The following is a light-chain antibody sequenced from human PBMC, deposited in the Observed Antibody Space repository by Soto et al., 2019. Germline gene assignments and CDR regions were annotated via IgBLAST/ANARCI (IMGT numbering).Light chain of an antibody. CDR2: DVS. V-gene: IGKV3-20*01. Sequence: IVLTQSPATLSLSPGKRATLSCRASQNISNYLIWYQQKPGQAPRLLIYDVSTRATGIPDRFSGSGSGTDFVLSINRLEVEDSGMYYCQQYGASPFTFGPGTRVDIK. CDR3: QQYGASPFT. CDR1: QNISNY. J-gene: IGKJ3*01.